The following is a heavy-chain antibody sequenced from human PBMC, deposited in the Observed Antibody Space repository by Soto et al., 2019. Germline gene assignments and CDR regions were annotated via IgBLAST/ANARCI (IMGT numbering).Heavy chain of an antibody. D-gene: IGHD2-15*01. CDR3: ARRRLYCSGGSCYGTNDLHX. Sequence: PGEALKISCKVSGYSFSDYWVAWVRQMPGKGLELMVIVFPGDSDTTYSPSFRGKVNFSADQSISTAFLQWRSLKASDTAVYYCARRRLYCSGGSCYGTNDLHXWGQVTKVTVSX. CDR2: VFPGDSDT. V-gene: IGHV5-51*01. CDR1: GYSFSDYW. J-gene: IGHJ5*02.